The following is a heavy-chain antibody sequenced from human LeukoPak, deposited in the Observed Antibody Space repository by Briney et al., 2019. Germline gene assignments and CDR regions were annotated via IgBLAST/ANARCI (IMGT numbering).Heavy chain of an antibody. CDR3: AGSLAYCGGNCRLGDY. CDR1: GFTVSNNY. V-gene: IGHV3-66*01. D-gene: IGHD2-21*02. Sequence: GGSLRLSCAASGFTVSNNYMSWVRQAPGKGLEWVSVIYSVGSTYYADSVKGRFTISRDNSKNTLYLQMNSLRAEDTAVYYCAGSLAYCGGNCRLGDYWGQGTLVTVSS. CDR2: IYSVGST. J-gene: IGHJ4*02.